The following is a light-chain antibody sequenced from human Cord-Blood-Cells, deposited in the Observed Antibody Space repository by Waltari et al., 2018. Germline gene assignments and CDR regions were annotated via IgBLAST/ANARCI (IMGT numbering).Light chain of an antibody. CDR3: SSYTSGSTWV. CDR1: SSDVGGYNY. J-gene: IGLJ3*02. Sequence: QSALTQPASVSGSPGQSITISCTGTSSDVGGYNYVSWYQQHPGKAPKLMIYDVSKRPSGVSNRFSGSQSGTTASLTISGLQAEDEADYYCSSYTSGSTWVFGGGTKLTVL. CDR2: DVS. V-gene: IGLV2-14*01.